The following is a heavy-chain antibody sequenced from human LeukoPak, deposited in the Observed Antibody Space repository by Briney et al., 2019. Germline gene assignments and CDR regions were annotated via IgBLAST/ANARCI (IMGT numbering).Heavy chain of an antibody. CDR1: GGSVRSSY. Sequence: SETLSLTCTVPGGSVRSSYRSWIRQPPGRELEYIGFIYHSGDNKYNPSLSSRVTLSLDTSKNQFSLNLSSVTAADSAVCYCARHNGDSYLDYWAQGTLVTVPS. CDR2: IYHSGDN. CDR3: ARHNGDSYLDY. D-gene: IGHD2-21*01. V-gene: IGHV4-59*02. J-gene: IGHJ4*02.